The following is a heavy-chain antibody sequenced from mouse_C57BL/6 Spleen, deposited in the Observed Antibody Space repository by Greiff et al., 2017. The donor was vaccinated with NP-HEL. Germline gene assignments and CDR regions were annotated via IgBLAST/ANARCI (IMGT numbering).Heavy chain of an antibody. V-gene: IGHV5-17*01. J-gene: IGHJ4*01. CDR3: ARKATVVQAMDY. CDR2: ISSGSSTI. D-gene: IGHD1-1*01. CDR1: GFTFSDSG. Sequence: EVMLVESGGGLVKPGGSLKLSCAASGFTFSDSGMHWVRQAPEKGLEWVAYISSGSSTIYYADTVKGRFTISRDNAKNTLFLQMTSLRSEDTAMYYCARKATVVQAMDYWGQGTSVTVSS.